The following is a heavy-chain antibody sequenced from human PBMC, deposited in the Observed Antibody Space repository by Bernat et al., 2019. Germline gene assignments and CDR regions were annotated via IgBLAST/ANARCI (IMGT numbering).Heavy chain of an antibody. J-gene: IGHJ4*02. V-gene: IGHV4-39*01. CDR2: IYYSGST. D-gene: IGHD4-17*01. CDR3: ARQDGDYVALFDY. CDR1: GGSISSSSYY. Sequence: QLQLQESGPGLVKPSETLSLTCTVSGGSISSSSYYWGWIRQPPGKGLEWIGSIYYSGSTYYNPSLKRRVTISVDTSKNQFSLKLSSVTAADTAVYYCARQDGDYVALFDYWGQGTLITVS.